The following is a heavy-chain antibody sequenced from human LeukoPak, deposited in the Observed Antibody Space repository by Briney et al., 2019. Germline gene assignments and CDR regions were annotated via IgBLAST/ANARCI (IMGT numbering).Heavy chain of an antibody. CDR2: ISASGGST. CDR3: ARGSLVHYYGSGSYRIRAGFDY. J-gene: IGHJ4*02. CDR1: GFTFTTFW. D-gene: IGHD3-10*01. V-gene: IGHV3-48*03. Sequence: PGGSLRLSRATSGFTFTTFWMHWVRQAPGKGLEWVSHISASGGSTYNTDSVKGRFTISRDNAKNSLYLQMNSLRAEDTAVYYCARGSLVHYYGSGSYRIRAGFDYWGQGTLVTVSS.